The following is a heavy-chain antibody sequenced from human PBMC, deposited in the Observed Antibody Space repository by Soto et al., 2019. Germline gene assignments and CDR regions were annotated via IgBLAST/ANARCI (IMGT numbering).Heavy chain of an antibody. D-gene: IGHD4-17*01. Sequence: QVQLQESGPRLVKPSETLSLTCSVSGASIRSYYWSWIRQPPGKGLELIGYISYSGSTNYNPSLTSRVTISVDTSKNQFSLKLRSVTAADTAVYYCATRSSINADLVDYWGQGTLVTVSS. J-gene: IGHJ4*02. CDR1: GASIRSYY. V-gene: IGHV4-59*01. CDR3: ATRSSINADLVDY. CDR2: ISYSGST.